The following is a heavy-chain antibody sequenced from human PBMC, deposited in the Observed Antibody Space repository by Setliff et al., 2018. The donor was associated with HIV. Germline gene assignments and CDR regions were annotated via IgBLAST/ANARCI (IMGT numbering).Heavy chain of an antibody. CDR2: IYYSGST. V-gene: IGHV4-39*07. CDR1: GDSISSNTFY. CDR3: TRDKGYAFDI. Sequence: NPSETLSLTCTVSGDSISSNTFYWGWIRQPPGKGLEWIGSIYYSGSTYYNPSLKSRVTISVDTSKNQFSLKLTSVTAADTAVYYCTRDKGYAFDIWGQGTMVTVSS. D-gene: IGHD5-18*01. J-gene: IGHJ3*02.